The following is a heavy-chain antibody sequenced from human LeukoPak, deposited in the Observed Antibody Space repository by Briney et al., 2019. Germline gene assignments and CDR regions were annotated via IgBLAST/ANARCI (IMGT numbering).Heavy chain of an antibody. CDR2: INSDGSRT. D-gene: IGHD1-14*01. J-gene: IGHJ4*02. V-gene: IGHV3-74*01. CDR3: ARQPDY. CDR1: GFTFSNYW. Sequence: PGGSLRLSCAASGFTFSNYWMHWVRQAPGKGLVWVSHINSDGSRTNYAASVKGRFTISRDNAKNTLYLQMNCLRAEDTAVYYCARQPDYWGQGTLVTVSS.